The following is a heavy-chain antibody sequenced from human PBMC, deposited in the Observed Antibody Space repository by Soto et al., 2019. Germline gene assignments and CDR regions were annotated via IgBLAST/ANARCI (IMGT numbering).Heavy chain of an antibody. CDR1: GFTFSSYG. Sequence: PGGSLRLSCAASGFTFSSYGMHWVRQAPGKGLEWVAVISYDGSNKYYADSVKGRFTISRDNSKNTLYLQMNSLRAEDTAVYYCVLWFGELSYYGMDVWGQGTTVTAP. J-gene: IGHJ6*02. CDR3: VLWFGELSYYGMDV. CDR2: ISYDGSNK. D-gene: IGHD3-10*01. V-gene: IGHV3-30*03.